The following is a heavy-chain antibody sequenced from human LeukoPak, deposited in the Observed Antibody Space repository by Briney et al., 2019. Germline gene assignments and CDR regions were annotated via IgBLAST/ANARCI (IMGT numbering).Heavy chain of an antibody. Sequence: SETLSLTCAVYGGSFSGYYWSWIRQPPGKGLEWIGEINHSGSTNYNPSLKSRVTISVDASKNQFSLKLSSVTAADTAVYYCAREIFGSGSYPDFWGRGTLVTVSS. D-gene: IGHD3-10*01. CDR3: AREIFGSGSYPDF. CDR1: GGSFSGYY. CDR2: INHSGST. J-gene: IGHJ4*02. V-gene: IGHV4-34*01.